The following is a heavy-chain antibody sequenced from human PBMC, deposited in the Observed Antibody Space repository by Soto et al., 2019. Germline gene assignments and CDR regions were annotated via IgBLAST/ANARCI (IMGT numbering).Heavy chain of an antibody. CDR1: GFTFSSYD. CDR3: AKARCTTSNCYVPDY. V-gene: IGHV3-23*01. Sequence: AGGSLRLSCAASGFTFSSYDMHWVRRAPGKGLEWVSAISGSGGSPSYADSVQGRFIISRDNPKKTLYLQMNSLRAEDTAVYYCAKARCTTSNCYVPDYWGQGTLVTVSS. J-gene: IGHJ4*02. D-gene: IGHD2-8*01. CDR2: ISGSGGSP.